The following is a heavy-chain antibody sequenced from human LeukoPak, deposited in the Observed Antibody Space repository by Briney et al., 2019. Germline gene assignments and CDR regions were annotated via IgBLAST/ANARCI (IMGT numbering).Heavy chain of an antibody. J-gene: IGHJ4*02. D-gene: IGHD2-2*01. Sequence: SETLSLTCAVYGGSFSGYYWSWIRQPPGKGLEWIGEINHSGSTNYNPSLKSRVTISVDTSKNQFSLKLSSVTAADTAVYYCARGRETYNCSSTSCHPGDYWGQGTLVTVSS. CDR1: GGSFSGYY. V-gene: IGHV4-34*01. CDR3: ARGRETYNCSSTSCHPGDY. CDR2: INHSGST.